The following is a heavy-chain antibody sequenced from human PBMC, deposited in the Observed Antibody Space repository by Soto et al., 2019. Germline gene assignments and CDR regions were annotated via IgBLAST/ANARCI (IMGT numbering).Heavy chain of an antibody. CDR1: SFNFSRYW. CDR2: SRPDTDDR. D-gene: IGHD1-26*01. CDR3: AREDGTFDY. J-gene: IGHJ4*02. V-gene: IGHV3-7*04. Sequence: VQLVESGGGLVQPGGSLRLSCTVSSFNFSRYWMNWVRQAPGKGLEWVANSRPDTDDRFHADSVRGRLSISRDNAKKSLFLQMNSLRVEDTVVYYCAREDGTFDYWGQGILVTVSS.